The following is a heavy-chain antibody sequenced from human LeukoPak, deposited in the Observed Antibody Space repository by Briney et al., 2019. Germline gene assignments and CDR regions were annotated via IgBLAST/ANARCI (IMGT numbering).Heavy chain of an antibody. CDR3: SRDLYDRGRESAFDF. Sequence: ASVKVSCKASGYTFTGYYMHWVRQAPGHGLEWMGWIVPANGQTNYAQSLQGRVTMSIDTSTNTAYMDLRSLRSDDTAVYYCSRDLYDRGRESAFDFWGQGTMVTVSS. CDR1: GYTFTGYY. D-gene: IGHD3-22*01. J-gene: IGHJ3*01. CDR2: IVPANGQT. V-gene: IGHV1-18*04.